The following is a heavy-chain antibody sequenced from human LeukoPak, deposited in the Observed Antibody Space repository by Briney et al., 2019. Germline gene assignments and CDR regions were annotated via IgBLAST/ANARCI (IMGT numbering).Heavy chain of an antibody. Sequence: PGGSLRLSCAASGFTFSSYAMSWVRQAPGKGLEWVSAISGSGGSTYYADSVKGRFTISRDNSKNTLYLQMNSLRAEDTAVYYCAKGLLKVVPAATDPDAFDIWGQGTMVTVSS. CDR2: ISGSGGST. D-gene: IGHD2-2*01. CDR1: GFTFSSYA. J-gene: IGHJ3*02. CDR3: AKGLLKVVPAATDPDAFDI. V-gene: IGHV3-23*01.